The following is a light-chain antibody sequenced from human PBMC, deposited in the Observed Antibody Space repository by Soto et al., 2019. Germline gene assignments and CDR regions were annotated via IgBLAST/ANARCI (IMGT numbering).Light chain of an antibody. CDR1: SSDVGGYNH. J-gene: IGLJ1*01. CDR2: EVT. V-gene: IGLV2-14*01. Sequence: QSALTQPASVSGSPGQSITISRTGTSSDVGGYNHVSWYQQHPGKAPKVMIYEVTYRPAGVSRRFSGSKSGNTASLAISWLEAEDEADYYCSSYTASSTYVFGGGTKLTVL. CDR3: SSYTASSTYV.